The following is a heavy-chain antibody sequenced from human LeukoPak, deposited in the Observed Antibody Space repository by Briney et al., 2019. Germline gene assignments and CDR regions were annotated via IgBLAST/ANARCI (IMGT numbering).Heavy chain of an antibody. CDR1: GYTFRGNY. CDR3: ARDPSSVALYFFDY. Sequence: ASVNLSCKASGYTFRGNYIHWLRQAPGQGLEWMGWIDANNGDTKSAQKFQGRVTMSRDTSISTAYMDLSSWSPDDAAVYYCARDPSSVALYFFDYWGQGTLVTVSS. D-gene: IGHD2-15*01. V-gene: IGHV1-2*02. J-gene: IGHJ4*02. CDR2: IDANNGDT.